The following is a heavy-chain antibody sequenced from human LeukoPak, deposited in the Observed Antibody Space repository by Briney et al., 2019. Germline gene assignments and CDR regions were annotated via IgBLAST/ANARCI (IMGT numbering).Heavy chain of an antibody. Sequence: SVKVSCKTFGGTFRSHIFRWVRQAPGQGLEWMGKITPIIDSAKYSQKFRDRLTITGDSSTGTAYMELSSLTPEDTALYYCTRVNLRGSQYNWFDPWGQGTLVNVSS. CDR2: ITPIIDSA. J-gene: IGHJ5*02. CDR3: TRVNLRGSQYNWFDP. D-gene: IGHD1-26*01. CDR1: GGTFRSHI. V-gene: IGHV1-69*08.